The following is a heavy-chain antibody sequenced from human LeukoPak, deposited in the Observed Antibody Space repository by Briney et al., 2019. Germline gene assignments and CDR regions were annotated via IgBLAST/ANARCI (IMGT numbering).Heavy chain of an antibody. CDR1: GFTFSSYG. Sequence: GGSLRLSCAASGFTFSSYGMSWVRQAPGKGLEWVSAISGSVGSTYYADSVKGRFTISRDNSKNTLYLQMNSLRAEDTAVYYCAKLFSGLLDYWGQGTLVTVSS. CDR3: AKLFSGLLDY. J-gene: IGHJ4*02. V-gene: IGHV3-23*01. D-gene: IGHD3-10*02. CDR2: ISGSVGST.